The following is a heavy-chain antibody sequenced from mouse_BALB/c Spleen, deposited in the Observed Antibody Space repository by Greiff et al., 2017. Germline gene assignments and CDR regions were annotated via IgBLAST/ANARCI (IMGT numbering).Heavy chain of an antibody. V-gene: IGHV5-4*02. CDR3: ARGYRYDAFAY. D-gene: IGHD2-14*01. CDR2: ISDGGSYT. Sequence: EVKLVESGGGLVKPGGSLKLSCAASGFTFSDYYMYWVRQTPEKRLEWVATISDGGSYTYYPDSVKGRFTISRDKAKNNLYLQMSSLKSEDTAMYYCARGYRYDAFAYWGQGTLVTVSA. J-gene: IGHJ3*01. CDR1: GFTFSDYY.